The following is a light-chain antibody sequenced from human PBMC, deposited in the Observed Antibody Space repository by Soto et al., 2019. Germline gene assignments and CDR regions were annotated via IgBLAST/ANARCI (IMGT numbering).Light chain of an antibody. V-gene: IGKV1-5*01. Sequence: DIQITQSPSTLSGSVGDRVTLTCRASQSISSWLAWYQQRQGKPPKFLIYAASSLQSGVPSKFSGSGSGTDFTLPISRLQPEDFSIYYCQQYKNSPLTFGGGTKVE. CDR2: AAS. CDR1: QSISSW. J-gene: IGKJ4*01. CDR3: QQYKNSPLT.